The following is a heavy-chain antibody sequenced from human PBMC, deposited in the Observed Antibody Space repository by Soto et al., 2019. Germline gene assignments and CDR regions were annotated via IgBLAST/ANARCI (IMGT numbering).Heavy chain of an antibody. CDR1: GFTFSSYA. CDR2: ISSNGGST. CDR3: VKGLRYYYGSGSPFDY. V-gene: IGHV3-64D*06. D-gene: IGHD3-10*01. J-gene: IGHJ4*02. Sequence: GGSLRLSCSASGFTFSSYAMHWVRQAPGKGLEYVSAISSNGGSTYYADSVKGRFTISRDNSKNTLYLQMSSLRAEDTAVYYCVKGLRYYYGSGSPFDYCGQGSLVAVAS.